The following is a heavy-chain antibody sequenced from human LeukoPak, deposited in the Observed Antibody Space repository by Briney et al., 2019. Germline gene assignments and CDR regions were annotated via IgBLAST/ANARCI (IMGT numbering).Heavy chain of an antibody. J-gene: IGHJ3*02. D-gene: IGHD2-2*01. CDR1: GYTFTSYG. CDR3: ALSCSSTSCYGPIDAFDI. CDR2: ISAYNGNT. Sequence: ASVKVSCKASGYTFTSYGISWVRQAPGQGLEWMGWISAYNGNTNYAQKLQGRVTMTTDTSTSKAYMELRSLRSDDTAVYYCALSCSSTSCYGPIDAFDIWGQGTMVTVSS. V-gene: IGHV1-18*01.